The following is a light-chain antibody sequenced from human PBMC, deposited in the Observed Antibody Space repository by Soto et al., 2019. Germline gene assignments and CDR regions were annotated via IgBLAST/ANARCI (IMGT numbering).Light chain of an antibody. V-gene: IGKV3D-20*02. CDR2: GAS. CDR3: QRRSNWPPIT. Sequence: IVLTQSPGTLSLSPGERATLSCRASQSVSSSYLAWYQQKPGQAPRLLIYGASSRATGIPDRFSGSGSGTDFTLTISSLEPEDFAVYYCQRRSNWPPITFGQGTRLEIK. J-gene: IGKJ5*01. CDR1: QSVSSSY.